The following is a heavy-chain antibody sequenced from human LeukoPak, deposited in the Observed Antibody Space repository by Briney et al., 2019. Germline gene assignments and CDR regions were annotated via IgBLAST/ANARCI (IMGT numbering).Heavy chain of an antibody. Sequence: AETLPLTRSVSGGPISSGRDLESSARRPRGKGQGGIRYIYDGGSTYYNPSLKSRVTISVDRSKNQFSLKLSSVTAADTAVYYCARYRGPAGDYVGNDAFDIWGQGTMVTVSS. CDR2: IYDGGST. D-gene: IGHD4-17*01. CDR1: GGPISSGRDL. J-gene: IGHJ3*02. CDR3: ARYRGPAGDYVGNDAFDI. V-gene: IGHV4-30-2*01.